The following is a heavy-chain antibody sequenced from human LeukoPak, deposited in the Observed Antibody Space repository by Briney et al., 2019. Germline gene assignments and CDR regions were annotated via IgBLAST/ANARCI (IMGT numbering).Heavy chain of an antibody. CDR2: ISSSSSYI. CDR1: GFTFSSYS. D-gene: IGHD1-26*01. CDR3: ARLYSGSDDYYYYGMDV. Sequence: PGGSLRLSCAASGFTFSSYSMNWVRQAPGKGLEWVSSISSSSSYIYCADSVKGRFTISRDNAKNSLYLQMNSLRAGDTAVYYCARLYSGSDDYYYYGMDVWGQGTTVTVSS. V-gene: IGHV3-21*01. J-gene: IGHJ6*02.